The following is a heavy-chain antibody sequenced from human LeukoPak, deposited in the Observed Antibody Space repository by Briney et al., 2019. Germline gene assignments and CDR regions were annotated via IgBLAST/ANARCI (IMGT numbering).Heavy chain of an antibody. V-gene: IGHV1-46*01. D-gene: IGHD3-16*02. Sequence: ASVKVSCKASGYTFTIYYIHWVRQAPGQGLEWMGMINPSGGSATYAQKFQGRVTMTRDMSTSTVYMELSSLRSEDTAVYYCARARDTGDYWGQGTLVTVSS. CDR1: GYTFTIYY. J-gene: IGHJ4*02. CDR2: INPSGGSA. CDR3: ARARDTGDY.